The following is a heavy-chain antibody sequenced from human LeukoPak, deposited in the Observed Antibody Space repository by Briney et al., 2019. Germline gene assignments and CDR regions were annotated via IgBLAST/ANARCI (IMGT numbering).Heavy chain of an antibody. D-gene: IGHD1-26*01. J-gene: IGHJ4*02. Sequence: TSETLPLTCAVYGGSFSSYYWSWIRQSPGKGLEWIAEINHSGGTNYNASLKSRVTISVDTSKNQFSLNLSSVTAADTAVYYCAVSGSYRFDYWGQGTVVTVSS. CDR1: GGSFSSYY. V-gene: IGHV4-34*01. CDR3: AVSGSYRFDY. CDR2: INHSGGT.